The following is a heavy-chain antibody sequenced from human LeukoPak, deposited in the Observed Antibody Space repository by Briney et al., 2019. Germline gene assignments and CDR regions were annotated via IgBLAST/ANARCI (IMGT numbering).Heavy chain of an antibody. CDR2: IYYSGST. Sequence: SETLSLTCTVSGGSISSSSYYWGWIRQPPGTGLEWIGSIYYSGSTYYNPSPKSRVTISVDTSKNQFSLKLSSVTAADTAVYYCARRSNHDSYGSGSYDFDYWGQGTLVTVSS. CDR1: GGSISSSSYY. V-gene: IGHV4-39*01. J-gene: IGHJ4*02. CDR3: ARRSNHDSYGSGSYDFDY. D-gene: IGHD3-10*01.